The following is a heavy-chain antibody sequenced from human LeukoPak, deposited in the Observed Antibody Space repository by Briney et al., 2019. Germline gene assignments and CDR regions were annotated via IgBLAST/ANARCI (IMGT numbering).Heavy chain of an antibody. J-gene: IGHJ4*02. CDR2: IYPSGST. CDR3: ARAGSGWSFDY. CDR1: GGSISSYS. Sequence: PSETLSLTCTVSGGSISSYSWSWIRQPTGKGLEWIGRIYPSGSTNYNPSLKSRVTMSVDTSKNQFSLRLRSVTAADTAVYYCARAGSGWSFDYWGQGSLVTVSS. D-gene: IGHD6-19*01. V-gene: IGHV4-4*07.